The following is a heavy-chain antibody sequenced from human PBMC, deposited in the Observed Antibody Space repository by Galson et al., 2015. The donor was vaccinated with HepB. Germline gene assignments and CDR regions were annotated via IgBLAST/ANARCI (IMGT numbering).Heavy chain of an antibody. Sequence: SLRLSCAASGFTFDDYAMHWARQTPGKGLDWVSGISWNSGNIAYADSVKGRFTISRDNAKNSLYLQMNSLRGEDTALYYCAKAGGSFDWLSNFDFWGQGTLVTVSS. V-gene: IGHV3-9*01. CDR1: GFTFDDYA. CDR2: ISWNSGNI. D-gene: IGHD3-9*01. CDR3: AKAGGSFDWLSNFDF. J-gene: IGHJ4*02.